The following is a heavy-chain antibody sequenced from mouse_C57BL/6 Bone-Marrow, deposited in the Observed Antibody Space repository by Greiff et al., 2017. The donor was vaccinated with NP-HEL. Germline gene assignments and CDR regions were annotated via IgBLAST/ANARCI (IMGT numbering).Heavy chain of an antibody. V-gene: IGHV1-7*01. J-gene: IGHJ4*01. D-gene: IGHD1-1*01. CDR2: INPSSGYT. Sequence: VQVVESGAELAKPGASVKLSCKASGYTFTSYWMHWVKQRPGQGLEWIGYINPSSGYTKYNQKFKDKATLTADKSSSTAYMQLSSLTYEDSAVYYCARGTTVRYYYAMDYWGQGTSVTVSS. CDR3: ARGTTVRYYYAMDY. CDR1: GYTFTSYW.